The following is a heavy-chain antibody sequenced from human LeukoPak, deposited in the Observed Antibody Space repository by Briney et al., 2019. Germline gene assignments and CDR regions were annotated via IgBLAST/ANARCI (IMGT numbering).Heavy chain of an antibody. CDR1: AFTVSSNY. CDR3: AKDPEIYCGGDCYSLFWDYFDY. J-gene: IGHJ4*02. CDR2: ITTRSITK. D-gene: IGHD2-21*02. Sequence: GGSLRLSCAASAFTVSSNYMSWVRQAPGKGLEWVSYITTRSITKYYADSVKGRFTISRDSSKNTLYLQMNSLRAEDTAVYYCAKDPEIYCGGDCYSLFWDYFDYWGQGTLVTVSS. V-gene: IGHV3-48*01.